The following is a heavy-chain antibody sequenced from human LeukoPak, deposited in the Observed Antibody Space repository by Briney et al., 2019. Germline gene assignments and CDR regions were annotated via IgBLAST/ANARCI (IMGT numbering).Heavy chain of an antibody. V-gene: IGHV3-21*01. CDR3: ARDGVGLRNRFDH. CDR2: ISSSSSYT. D-gene: IGHD1/OR15-1a*01. Sequence: GGSLRLSCAASGFTFSSYSMNWVRQAPGKGLEWVSSISSSSSYTYYADSVKGRFTISRDNAKNSLYLQMNSLRAEDTAVYYCARDGVGLRNRFDHWGQGTLVTVSS. J-gene: IGHJ4*02. CDR1: GFTFSSYS.